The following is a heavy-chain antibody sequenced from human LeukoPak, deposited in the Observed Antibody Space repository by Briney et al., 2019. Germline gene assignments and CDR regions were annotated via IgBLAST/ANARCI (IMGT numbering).Heavy chain of an antibody. V-gene: IGHV1-69*04. Sequence: ASVKVSCKASGGTFSSHAISWVRQAPGQGLEWMGRIIPIFGIANYAQKFQGRVTITADKSTSTAYMELSSLRSEDTAVYYCARDYGDYPETVPLGWFDPWGQGTLVTVSS. CDR2: IIPIFGIA. J-gene: IGHJ5*02. D-gene: IGHD4-17*01. CDR3: ARDYGDYPETVPLGWFDP. CDR1: GGTFSSHA.